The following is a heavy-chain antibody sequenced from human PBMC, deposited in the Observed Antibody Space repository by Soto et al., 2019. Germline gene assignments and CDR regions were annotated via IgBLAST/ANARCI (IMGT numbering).Heavy chain of an antibody. J-gene: IGHJ4*02. D-gene: IGHD4-17*01. Sequence: EVQLLESGGGLVQPGGSLRLSCAASGFTFSSYAMSWVRQAPGKGLEWVSAISGSGGSTYYADSVKGRFTISRDNSKNTLYLQMNSLRAEDTAVYYCARATIWTGDYGLRPDAYWGQGTLVTVSS. CDR1: GFTFSSYA. V-gene: IGHV3-23*01. CDR2: ISGSGGST. CDR3: ARATIWTGDYGLRPDAY.